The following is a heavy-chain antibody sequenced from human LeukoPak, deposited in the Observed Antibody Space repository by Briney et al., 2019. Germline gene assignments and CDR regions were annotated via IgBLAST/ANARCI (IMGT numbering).Heavy chain of an antibody. D-gene: IGHD1-14*01. CDR3: ARTRNRLDY. CDR1: GFTFSSYA. V-gene: IGHV3-30*09. Sequence: PGRSLRLSCAASGFTFSSYAMYWVRQAPGKGLEWLSFISCDGSNEYYADSVKGRFAISRDNSKTTLYLQMISLRAEDTAVYNCARTRNRLDYWGQGTLVTVSS. CDR2: ISCDGSNE. J-gene: IGHJ4*02.